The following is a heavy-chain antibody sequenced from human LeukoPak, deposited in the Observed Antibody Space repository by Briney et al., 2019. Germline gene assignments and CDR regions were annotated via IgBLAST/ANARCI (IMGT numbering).Heavy chain of an antibody. Sequence: SETLSLTCTVSGGSISSYYWSWIRQPPGKGLEWIGYIYYSGSTNYNPSLKSRVTISVDTSKNQFSLKLSSVNAADTAVYYCGRGGYSGYDLSRWGQGTLVTVSS. CDR2: IYYSGST. D-gene: IGHD5-12*01. CDR3: GRGGYSGYDLSR. J-gene: IGHJ4*02. CDR1: GGSISSYY. V-gene: IGHV4-59*01.